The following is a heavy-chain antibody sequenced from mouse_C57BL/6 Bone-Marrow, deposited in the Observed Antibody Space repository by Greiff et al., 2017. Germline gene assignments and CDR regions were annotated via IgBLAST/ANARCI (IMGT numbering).Heavy chain of an antibody. CDR3: ARGGGNYGFYAMDY. J-gene: IGHJ4*01. CDR1: GFTFSDYY. CDR2: INYDGSST. Sequence: EVMLVESEGGLVQPGSSMKLSCTASGFTFSDYYMAWVRQVPEKGLEWVANINYDGSSTYYLDALKSRFIISRDNAKNTLYLQMSSLKSEDTAAYYCARGGGNYGFYAMDYWGQGTSVTVSS. D-gene: IGHD2-1*01. V-gene: IGHV5-16*01.